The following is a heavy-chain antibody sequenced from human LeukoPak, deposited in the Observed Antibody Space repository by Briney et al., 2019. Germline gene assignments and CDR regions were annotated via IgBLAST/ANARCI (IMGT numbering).Heavy chain of an antibody. CDR1: GYTFTSYG. CDR2: ISAYNGNT. J-gene: IGHJ6*03. CDR3: ARGYDFWSGSDYYYYMDV. V-gene: IGHV1-18*01. D-gene: IGHD3-3*01. Sequence: ASVKVSCKASGYTFTSYGISWVRQAPGQGLEWMGWISAYNGNTNYAQKLQGRVTMTTDTSTSTAYMELRSLRSDDTAVYYCARGYDFWSGSDYYYYMDVWGKGTTVTVSS.